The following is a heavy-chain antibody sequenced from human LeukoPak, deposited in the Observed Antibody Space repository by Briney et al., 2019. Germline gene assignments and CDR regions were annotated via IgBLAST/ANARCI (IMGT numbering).Heavy chain of an antibody. CDR1: GFTFSSYG. CDR2: ISGSGGST. Sequence: QAGGSLRLSCAASGFTFSSYGMSWVRQAPGKGLEWVSAISGSGGSTYYADSVKGRFTISRDNSKNTLYLQMNSLRAEATAVYYCANSPGGAMIVVVMAYFDYWGQGTLVTVSS. CDR3: ANSPGGAMIVVVMAYFDY. J-gene: IGHJ4*02. V-gene: IGHV3-23*01. D-gene: IGHD3-22*01.